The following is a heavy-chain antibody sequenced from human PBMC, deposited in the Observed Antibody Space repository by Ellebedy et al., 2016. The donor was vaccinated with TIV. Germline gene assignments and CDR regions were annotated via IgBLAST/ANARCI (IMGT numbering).Heavy chain of an antibody. Sequence: GESLKISCAASGFTFNSYAIHWVRQAPGKGLEWVAVVSYDGSNKYYAASVKGRFTISRDNSKNTLYLQMNSLRAKDTAVYYCARDLKKRAAAGTELDYWGQGTLVTVSS. CDR3: ARDLKKRAAAGTELDY. V-gene: IGHV3-30-3*01. J-gene: IGHJ4*02. CDR1: GFTFNSYA. CDR2: VSYDGSNK. D-gene: IGHD6-13*01.